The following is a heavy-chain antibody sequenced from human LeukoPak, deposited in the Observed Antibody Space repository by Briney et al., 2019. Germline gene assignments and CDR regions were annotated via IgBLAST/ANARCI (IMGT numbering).Heavy chain of an antibody. D-gene: IGHD6-19*01. Sequence: GGSLRLSCATSGFTFSNYGMHWVRQAPGKGLEWVAFIRFDGSTKYYADSVKGRFTISRDNSENTLYLQMNSLRAEDTALYYCSNGRTSSGTLQHDYWGQGTLVTVSS. J-gene: IGHJ4*01. CDR1: GFTFSNYG. CDR3: SNGRTSSGTLQHDY. V-gene: IGHV3-30*02. CDR2: IRFDGSTK.